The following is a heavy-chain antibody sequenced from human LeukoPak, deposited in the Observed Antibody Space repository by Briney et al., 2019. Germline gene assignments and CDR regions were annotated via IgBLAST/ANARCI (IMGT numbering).Heavy chain of an antibody. D-gene: IGHD6-19*01. Sequence: SETLSLTCAVYGGSFSSYYWGWIRQPLGKGLEWIGSIYYSGSTYYNPSLKSRVTISVDTSKNQFSLKLSSVTAADTAVYYCARHVFGSSGWFIDYWGQGTLVTVSS. CDR1: GGSFSSYY. CDR2: IYYSGST. CDR3: ARHVFGSSGWFIDY. V-gene: IGHV4-39*01. J-gene: IGHJ4*02.